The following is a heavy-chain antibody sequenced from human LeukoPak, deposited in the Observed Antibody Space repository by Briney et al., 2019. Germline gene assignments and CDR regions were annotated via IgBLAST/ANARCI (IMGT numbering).Heavy chain of an antibody. V-gene: IGHV1-18*01. Sequence: GASVKVSCKASGYTFTSYGISWVRQAPGQGLEWMGWISTYNADTDYAQKFQGRVTMTTETSTSTAYMELRSLRSDDTAVYYCARDSPHPADWDLLGWFDPWGQGTLVTVSS. D-gene: IGHD1-26*01. CDR2: ISTYNADT. J-gene: IGHJ5*02. CDR1: GYTFTSYG. CDR3: ARDSPHPADWDLLGWFDP.